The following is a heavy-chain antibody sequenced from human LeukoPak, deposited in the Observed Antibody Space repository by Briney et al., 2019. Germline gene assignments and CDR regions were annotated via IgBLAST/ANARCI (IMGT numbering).Heavy chain of an antibody. CDR1: GYTFTGYY. CDR3: ARGSYSSGWYGPGVDY. CDR2: INPNSGGT. V-gene: IGHV1-2*06. Sequence: ASVKVSCXASGYTFTGYYIHWVRQAPGQGLEWMGRINPNSGGTNYAQKFQGRVTMTRDTSISTVYMELSRLRSDDTAVYYCARGSYSSGWYGPGVDYWGQGTLVTVSS. J-gene: IGHJ4*02. D-gene: IGHD6-19*01.